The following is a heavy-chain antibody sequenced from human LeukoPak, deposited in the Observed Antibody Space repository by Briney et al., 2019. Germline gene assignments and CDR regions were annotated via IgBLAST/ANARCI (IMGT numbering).Heavy chain of an antibody. V-gene: IGHV1-46*01. D-gene: IGHD2-21*01. CDR1: GYTFTTYS. CDR3: ARVRIHRAVDY. CDR2: INPGDGTT. J-gene: IGHJ4*02. Sequence: ASVTVSCKSSGYTFTTYSLHWVRQAPGQGLEWMGIINPGDGTTNFAQKFQGRVTMTRDTSTSTVYMEMSSLRSEDTAVYYCARVRIHRAVDYWGQGTLVTVSS.